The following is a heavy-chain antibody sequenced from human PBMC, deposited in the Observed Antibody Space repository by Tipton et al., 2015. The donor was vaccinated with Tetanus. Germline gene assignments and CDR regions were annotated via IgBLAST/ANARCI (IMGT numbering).Heavy chain of an antibody. CDR2: ISAGGGST. Sequence: SLRLSCAGFGFIFGTYAMSWVRQAPGKGLEWVSGISAGGGSTYYADSVEGRFTTSRDNSKKTGYLQMNRRRAEATAIYYCAISDVAVADTNWGQGPLVTVSS. J-gene: IGHJ4*02. CDR3: AISDVAVADTN. D-gene: IGHD6-19*01. V-gene: IGHV3-23*01. CDR1: GFIFGTYA.